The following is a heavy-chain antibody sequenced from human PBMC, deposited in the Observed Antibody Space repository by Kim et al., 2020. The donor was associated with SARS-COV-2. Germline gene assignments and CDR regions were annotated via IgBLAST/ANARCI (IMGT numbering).Heavy chain of an antibody. Sequence: GGSLRLSCAASGFTFSNYAMNWVRQAPGTGLEWVSAISVGTGSTYYADSVKGRFTISRDNSKSTLSLQMSSLRAEDTAVYYCATAVSQTYYYGMDVWGQGTTVTVSS. CDR2: ISVGTGST. J-gene: IGHJ6*02. D-gene: IGHD2-8*01. CDR3: ATAVSQTYYYGMDV. CDR1: GFTFSNYA. V-gene: IGHV3-23*01.